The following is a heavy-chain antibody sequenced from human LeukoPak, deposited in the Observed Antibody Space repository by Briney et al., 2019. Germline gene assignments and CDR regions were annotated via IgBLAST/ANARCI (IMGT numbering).Heavy chain of an antibody. J-gene: IGHJ4*02. CDR3: SRDATGDH. V-gene: IGHV3-72*01. Sequence: GGSLRLSCAVSGFTFSDHYMDWVRQAPGKGLEWVGRSRNRAKSYTTDYAASVKGRFTISRDDSKSTLYLRMNRLETEDTAVYYCSRDATGDHWGQGTLVSVSS. CDR2: SRNRAKSYTT. CDR1: GFTFSDHY.